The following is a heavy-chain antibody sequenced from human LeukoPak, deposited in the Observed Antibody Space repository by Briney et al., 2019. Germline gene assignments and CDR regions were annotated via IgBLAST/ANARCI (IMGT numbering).Heavy chain of an antibody. Sequence: GGSLRLSCAASGFTFSSYWMHWVRQTPGKGLVWVSRISGDGSSTTYAESVKGRLTISRDNAKNTLYLEMNSLRAEDTAVYYCARELPFDYWGQGTLVTVSS. CDR1: GFTFSSYW. CDR2: ISGDGSST. V-gene: IGHV3-74*01. J-gene: IGHJ4*02. CDR3: ARELPFDY.